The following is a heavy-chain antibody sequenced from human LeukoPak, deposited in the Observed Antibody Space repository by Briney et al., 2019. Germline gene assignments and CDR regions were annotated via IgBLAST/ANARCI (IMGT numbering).Heavy chain of an antibody. V-gene: IGHV3-74*01. Sequence: GGSLRLSCAASGFTFGNYWMHWVRQAPGKGLVWVSRINTDGSSTSYADSVKGRFTISRDNAKNTLYLQMNSLRAEDTAVYFCARLAAAGLYFDYWGQGTLVTVSS. D-gene: IGHD6-13*01. J-gene: IGHJ4*02. CDR3: ARLAAAGLYFDY. CDR2: INTDGSST. CDR1: GFTFGNYW.